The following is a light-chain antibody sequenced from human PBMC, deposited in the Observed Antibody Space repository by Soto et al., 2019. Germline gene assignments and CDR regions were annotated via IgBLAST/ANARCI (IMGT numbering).Light chain of an antibody. Sequence: EIVLTQSPGTLSLSPGERATLSCRASQSVSTRSLAWYQQKPGQAPRLLISGASSRAADIPDRFSGSGSGTDFTLTLNLLEPEDFAVYYCQQYDSAPRTFGQGTKVE. CDR2: GAS. V-gene: IGKV3-20*01. J-gene: IGKJ1*01. CDR3: QQYDSAPRT. CDR1: QSVSTRS.